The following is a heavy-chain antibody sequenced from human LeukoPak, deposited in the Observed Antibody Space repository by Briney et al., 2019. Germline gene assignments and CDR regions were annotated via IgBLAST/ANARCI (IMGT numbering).Heavy chain of an antibody. CDR1: GFTFSSYA. CDR2: ISGSGGST. CDR3: GKAVGRYYYYYMDV. J-gene: IGHJ6*03. D-gene: IGHD1-26*01. Sequence: PGGSLRLSCAASGFTFSSYAMSWVRQAPGKGLEWVSAISGSGGSTYYADFVNGGFIISRDNSKNTLYLQMNSLRAEDTAVYYCGKAVGRYYYYYMDVWGKGTTVTVSS. V-gene: IGHV3-23*01.